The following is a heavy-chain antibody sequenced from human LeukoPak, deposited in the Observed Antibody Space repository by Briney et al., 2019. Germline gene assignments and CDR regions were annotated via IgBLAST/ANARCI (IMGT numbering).Heavy chain of an antibody. Sequence: SETLSLTCTVSGGSISSYYWSWIRQPPGKGLEWIGYINYSGSTNYNPSLKSRVTISVDTSKNQFSLKLSSVTAADTAVYYCARRFYAFDIWGQGTMVTVSS. V-gene: IGHV4-59*08. CDR1: GGSISSYY. CDR2: INYSGST. CDR3: ARRFYAFDI. J-gene: IGHJ3*02. D-gene: IGHD3-3*01.